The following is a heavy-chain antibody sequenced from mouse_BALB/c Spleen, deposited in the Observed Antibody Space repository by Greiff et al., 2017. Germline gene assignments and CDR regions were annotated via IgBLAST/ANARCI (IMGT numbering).Heavy chain of an antibody. CDR2: IWTGGGT. D-gene: IGHD1-1*01. CDR3: VSYYGSSYWYFDV. J-gene: IGHJ1*01. Sequence: QVQLKESGPGLVAPSQSLSITCTVSGFSLTSYDISWIRQPPGKGLEWLGVIWTGGGTNYNSAFMSRLSISKDNSKSQVFLKMNSLQTDDTAIYYCVSYYGSSYWYFDVWGAGTTVTVSS. CDR1: GFSLTSYD. V-gene: IGHV2-9-2*01.